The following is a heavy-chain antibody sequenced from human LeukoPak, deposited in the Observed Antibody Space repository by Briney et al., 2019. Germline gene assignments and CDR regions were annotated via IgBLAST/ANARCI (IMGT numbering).Heavy chain of an antibody. J-gene: IGHJ4*02. Sequence: GGSLRLSCAASGFTLSSYEMNWVRQAPGKGLECVSYITDSGSNIYYADSVKGRFTISRDNAKNSLYLQMNSLRAEDTAVYYCARGKGGYGPFDYWGQGTLVTVSS. CDR2: ITDSGSNI. V-gene: IGHV3-48*03. D-gene: IGHD5-12*01. CDR3: ARGKGGYGPFDY. CDR1: GFTLSSYE.